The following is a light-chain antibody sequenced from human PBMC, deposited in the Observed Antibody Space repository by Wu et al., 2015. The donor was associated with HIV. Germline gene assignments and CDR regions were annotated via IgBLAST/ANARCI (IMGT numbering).Light chain of an antibody. CDR2: GAS. J-gene: IGKJ1*01. Sequence: EIVLTQSPGTLSLSPGERATLSCRASQSVSSSYLAWYQQKPGQAPRLLIYGASSRATGIPDRFSGSGSGTDFTLTISRLEPEDSAVYYCQQYGGSPWTFGLRDQGGNQT. CDR3: QQYGGSPWT. V-gene: IGKV3-20*01. CDR1: QSVSSSY.